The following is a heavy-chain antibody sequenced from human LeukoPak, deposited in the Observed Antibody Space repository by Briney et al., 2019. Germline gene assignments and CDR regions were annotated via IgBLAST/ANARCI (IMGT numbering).Heavy chain of an antibody. CDR3: ARDFLAENYYYYGMDV. CDR2: INAGNGNT. Sequence: ASVKVSRKASGYTFTSYAMHWVRQAPGQRLEWMGWINAGNGNTKYSQKFQGRVTITRDTSASTAYMELSSLRSEDTAVYYCARDFLAENYYYYGMDVWGQGTTVTVSS. J-gene: IGHJ6*02. V-gene: IGHV1-3*01. D-gene: IGHD6-19*01. CDR1: GYTFTSYA.